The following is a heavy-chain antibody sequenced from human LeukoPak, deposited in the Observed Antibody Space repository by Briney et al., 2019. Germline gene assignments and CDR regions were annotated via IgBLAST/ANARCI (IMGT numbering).Heavy chain of an antibody. CDR2: IGGSGSGYST. D-gene: IGHD6-13*01. V-gene: IGHV3-23*01. Sequence: GGSLRLSCAASGFTFSIYAMSWVRQAPGKGLEWVSSIGGSGSGYSTYYADSVKGRFTISRDTSKNTLYLQMNSLRVEDTAVYYCARSAAAEDYWGQGTLVTVSS. CDR3: ARSAAAEDY. J-gene: IGHJ4*02. CDR1: GFTFSIYA.